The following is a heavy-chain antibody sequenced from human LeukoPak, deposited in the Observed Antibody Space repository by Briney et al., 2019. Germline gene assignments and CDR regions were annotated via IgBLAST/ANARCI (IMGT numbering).Heavy chain of an antibody. CDR3: ARAYYYDSSGPGGY. CDR2: ISYDGSNK. D-gene: IGHD3-22*01. Sequence: GGSLRLSCAASGFIFSNYAMHWVRQAPGKGLEWVAVISYDGSNKYYADSVKGRFTISRDNSKNTLYLQMNSLRAEDTAVYYCARAYYYDSSGPGGYWGQGTLVTVSS. CDR1: GFIFSNYA. V-gene: IGHV3-30*04. J-gene: IGHJ4*02.